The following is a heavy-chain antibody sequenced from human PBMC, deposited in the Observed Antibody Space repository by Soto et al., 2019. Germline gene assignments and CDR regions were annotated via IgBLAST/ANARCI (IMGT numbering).Heavy chain of an antibody. Sequence: VASVKVSCNASGYTFTGYYVHWVRQAPGQGLEWMGWINPNTGGTNYAQTFQGRVTMARDTSISTAYMELSRLRSDDTAVYYCARTLMLQKRPYYYYGMDVWGQGTTVTVSS. V-gene: IGHV1-2*02. J-gene: IGHJ6*02. CDR2: INPNTGGT. CDR3: ARTLMLQKRPYYYYGMDV. CDR1: GYTFTGYY. D-gene: IGHD1-1*01.